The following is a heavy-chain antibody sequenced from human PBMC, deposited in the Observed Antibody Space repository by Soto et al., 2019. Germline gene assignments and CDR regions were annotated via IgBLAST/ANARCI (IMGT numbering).Heavy chain of an antibody. CDR2: ISGSGGST. D-gene: IGHD2-2*01. CDR1: GFTFSSYA. Sequence: EVQLLESGGGLVQPGGSLRLSCAASGFTFSSYAMSWVRQAPGKGLEWVSAISGSGGSTYYADSVKGRFTISRDNSKSTLYLQMNSLRAEDTAVYYCAKAPGDVVKYYYYYYYYMDVWGKGTTVTVSS. CDR3: AKAPGDVVKYYYYYYYYMDV. J-gene: IGHJ6*03. V-gene: IGHV3-23*01.